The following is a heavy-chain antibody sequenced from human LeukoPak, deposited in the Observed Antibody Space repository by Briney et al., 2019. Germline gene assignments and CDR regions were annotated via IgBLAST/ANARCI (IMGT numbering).Heavy chain of an antibody. D-gene: IGHD4-17*01. Sequence: GASVKVSCKASGYTFTGYYMHWVRQAPGQGLEWMGRIIPILGIANYAQKFQGRVTITADKSTSTAYMELSSLRSEDTAVYYCARDGPFYGDYDYWGQGTLVTVSS. J-gene: IGHJ4*02. V-gene: IGHV1-69*04. CDR3: ARDGPFYGDYDY. CDR1: GYTFTGYY. CDR2: IIPILGIA.